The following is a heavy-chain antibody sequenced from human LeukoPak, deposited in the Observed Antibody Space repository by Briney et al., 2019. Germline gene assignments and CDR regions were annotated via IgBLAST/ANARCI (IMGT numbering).Heavy chain of an antibody. J-gene: IGHJ6*02. D-gene: IGHD3-10*01. CDR1: GFTFSSYE. Sequence: GGSLRLSCAASGFTFSSYEMNWVRQAPGKGLEWVSYISSSGSTIYYADSVKGRFTISRDNAKNSLYLQMNSLRAEDTAVYYCAREWFGELEDTYGMDVWGQGTTVTVSS. CDR2: ISSSGSTI. V-gene: IGHV3-48*03. CDR3: AREWFGELEDTYGMDV.